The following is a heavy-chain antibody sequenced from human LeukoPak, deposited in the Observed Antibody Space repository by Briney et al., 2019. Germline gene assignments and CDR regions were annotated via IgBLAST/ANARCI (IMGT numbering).Heavy chain of an antibody. V-gene: IGHV3-23*01. D-gene: IGHD2-2*03. CDR2: ISGSGGNT. CDR1: GLTFSSYA. J-gene: IGHJ4*02. CDR3: AKDSHWILFDD. Sequence: GGSLRLSCAASGLTFSSYAMSWVRQAPGKGVEWVSDISGSGGNTHYADSVKGRFTISRDNSKNTLYLQMNSLRDEDTAVYYCAKDSHWILFDDWGQGTLVTVSS.